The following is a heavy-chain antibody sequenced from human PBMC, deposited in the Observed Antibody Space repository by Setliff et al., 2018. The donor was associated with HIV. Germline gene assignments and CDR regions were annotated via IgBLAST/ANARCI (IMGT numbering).Heavy chain of an antibody. CDR1: GYTFTSYA. J-gene: IGHJ6*02. CDR2: INAGNGNT. CDR3: AAVRYYYDSSGYPYYYYGMDV. V-gene: IGHV1-3*01. Sequence: ASVKVSCKASGYTFTSYAMHWVRQAPGQRLEWMGWINAGNGNTKYSQKFQGRVTITRDMSTSTAYMELSSLRSEDTAVYYCAAVRYYYDSSGYPYYYYGMDVWGQGTTVTVSS. D-gene: IGHD3-22*01.